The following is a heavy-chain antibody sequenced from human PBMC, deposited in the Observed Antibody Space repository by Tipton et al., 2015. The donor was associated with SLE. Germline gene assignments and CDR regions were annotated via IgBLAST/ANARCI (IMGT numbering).Heavy chain of an antibody. V-gene: IGHV3-48*01. Sequence: SLRLSCAASGFTFSSYSMNWVRQGPGKGLEWVSYISSSSTIYYADSVKGRFTISRDNAKNSLYRQMNSLRAEDTAVYYCARDRYDSSGYYFDYWGQGTLVTVSS. CDR2: ISSSSTI. CDR3: ARDRYDSSGYYFDY. CDR1: GFTFSSYS. D-gene: IGHD3-22*01. J-gene: IGHJ4*02.